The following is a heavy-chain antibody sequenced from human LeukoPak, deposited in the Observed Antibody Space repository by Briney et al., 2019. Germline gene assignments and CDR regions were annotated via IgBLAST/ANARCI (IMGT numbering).Heavy chain of an antibody. CDR2: MNPNSGNT. V-gene: IGHV1-8*03. J-gene: IGHJ5*02. CDR3: ARDYLGGLWFGSYDP. CDR1: GYTFTSYD. D-gene: IGHD3-10*01. Sequence: GASVEVSCKASGYTFTSYDINWVRQATGQGLEWMGWMNPNSGNTGYAQKFQGRVTITRNTSISTAYMELSRLRSDDTAVYYCARDYLGGLWFGSYDPWGQGTLVTVSS.